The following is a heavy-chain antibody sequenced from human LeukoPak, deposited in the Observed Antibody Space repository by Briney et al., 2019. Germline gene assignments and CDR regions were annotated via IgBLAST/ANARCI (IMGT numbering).Heavy chain of an antibody. Sequence: SETLSLTCAVSGDSLSSGNYYWTGIGQPAGKGREWVGRIYTSGETNYNPSLNSRATILLNSSKNHFSLGLSSVPATDTAIYFCARGGGGRLSDSKWFDPWGQGILVIVSS. D-gene: IGHD2/OR15-2a*01. J-gene: IGHJ5*02. V-gene: IGHV4-61*02. CDR2: IYTSGET. CDR3: ARGGGGRLSDSKWFDP. CDR1: GDSLSSGNYY.